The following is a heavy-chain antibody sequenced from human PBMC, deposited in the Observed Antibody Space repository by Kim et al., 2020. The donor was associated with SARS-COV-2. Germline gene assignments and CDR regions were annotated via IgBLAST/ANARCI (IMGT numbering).Heavy chain of an antibody. CDR2: IYWDDDK. CDR3: AHFAPRTGTTLFDY. Sequence: SGPTLVNPTQTLTLTCTFSGFSLSTSGVGVGWIRQPPGKALEWLALIYWDDDKRYSPSLKSRLTITKDTSKNQVVLTMTNMDPVDTATYYCAHFAPRTGTTLFDYWGQGTLVTVSS. D-gene: IGHD1-26*01. V-gene: IGHV2-5*02. J-gene: IGHJ4*02. CDR1: GFSLSTSGVG.